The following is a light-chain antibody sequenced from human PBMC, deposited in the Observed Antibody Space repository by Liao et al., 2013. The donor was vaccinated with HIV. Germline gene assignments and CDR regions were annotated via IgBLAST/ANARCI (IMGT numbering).Light chain of an antibody. CDR2: DDM. J-gene: IGLJ1*01. V-gene: IGLV3-1*01. CDR1: RLGNKW. CDR3: QAWDTTTATYV. Sequence: SYELTQPPSVSVSPGQTANITCSGQRLGNKWTSWYQQRPGQSPILVIYDDMKRPSGIPERFSASKSGHTATLTISGAQAMDEADYYCQAWDTTTATYVFGTGTKVTVL.